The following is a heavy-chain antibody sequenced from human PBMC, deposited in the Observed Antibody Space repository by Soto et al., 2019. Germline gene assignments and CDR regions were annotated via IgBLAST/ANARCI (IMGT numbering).Heavy chain of an antibody. V-gene: IGHV3-11*01. CDR3: ARDTPYYGSGSNDLDAFDI. CDR1: GFTFSDDY. CDR2: ISSSGSTI. Sequence: QVQLVESGGGLVKPGGSLRLSCAASGFTFSDDYMSWIRQAPGKGLEWVSYISSSGSTIYYADSVKGRFTISRDNAKNPLYLQMNSLRAEDAAVYYCARDTPYYGSGSNDLDAFDIWGQGTMVTVSS. D-gene: IGHD3-10*01. J-gene: IGHJ3*02.